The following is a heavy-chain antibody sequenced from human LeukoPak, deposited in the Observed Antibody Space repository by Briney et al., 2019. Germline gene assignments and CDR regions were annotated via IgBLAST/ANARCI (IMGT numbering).Heavy chain of an antibody. Sequence: PSETLSLTCSVSGDSISSGRYYWSRIRQPAGKGLEWIGRVYTSGSANYNPSLESRVTISVDTSKNQFSLKLTSVTAADTAVYYCARDLIRFDSWGQGTLVTVSS. CDR3: ARDLIRFDS. D-gene: IGHD2-21*01. CDR1: GDSISSGRYY. J-gene: IGHJ4*02. V-gene: IGHV4-61*02. CDR2: VYTSGSA.